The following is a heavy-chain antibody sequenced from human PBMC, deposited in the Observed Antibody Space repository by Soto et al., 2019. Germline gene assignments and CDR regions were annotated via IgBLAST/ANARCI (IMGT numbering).Heavy chain of an antibody. CDR1: GFTFSSYG. V-gene: IGHV3-30*18. Sequence: VGSLRLSCAASGFTFSSYGMHWVRQAPGKGLEWVAVISYDGSNKYYADSVKGRFTISRDNSKNTLYLQMNSLRAEDTAVYYWPKVLGGNDFWSGYQLYGGGYYYYYGMDVWGQGTTVTVSS. CDR2: ISYDGSNK. J-gene: IGHJ6*02. CDR3: PKVLGGNDFWSGYQLYGGGYYYYYGMDV. D-gene: IGHD3-3*01.